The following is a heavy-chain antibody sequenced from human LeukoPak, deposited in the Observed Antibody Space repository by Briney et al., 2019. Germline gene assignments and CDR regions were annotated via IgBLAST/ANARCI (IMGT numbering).Heavy chain of an antibody. V-gene: IGHV4-59*01. J-gene: IGHJ3*02. CDR1: GGSISSYY. CDR3: ARERLDYYDSSGSAFDI. CDR2: IYYSGST. D-gene: IGHD3-22*01. Sequence: SETLSLTCSVSGGSISSYYWSWIRQPPGKGLEWIGYIYYSGSTNYNPSLKSRVTISVDTSKNQFSLKLSSVTAADTAVYYCARERLDYYDSSGSAFDIWGQGTMVTVSS.